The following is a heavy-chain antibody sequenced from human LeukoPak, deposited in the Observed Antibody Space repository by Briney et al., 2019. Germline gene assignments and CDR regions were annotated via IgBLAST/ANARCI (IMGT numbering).Heavy chain of an antibody. CDR1: GYIFTSYG. J-gene: IGHJ6*01. CDR2: CRAYNGNT. D-gene: IGHD6-13*01. CDR3: ARDRRRQQLVRASYYYGMDG. V-gene: IGHV1-18*04. Sequence: GASVKVSCKASGYIFTSYGIIWGREAPGHGLEWRGWCRAYNGNTNFAQKLHGRVTKTTDTSTSTAYMELRSLRSDDTAVYYCARDRRRQQLVRASYYYGMDGCGKGTTVTVSS.